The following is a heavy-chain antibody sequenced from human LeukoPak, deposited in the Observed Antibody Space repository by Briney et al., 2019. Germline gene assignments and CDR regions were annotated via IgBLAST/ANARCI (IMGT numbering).Heavy chain of an antibody. CDR3: ASRAYSGGDCYSCLH. Sequence: PGESLRLSWAVYGFTFSDYCIHCVRQAPGKGLEWVSSISSSGTSIYYADSFKGRFTMSRDNSTNTLYLQMSSLGADDTAVYYCASRAYSGGDCYSCLHWGQGTLLAVSS. J-gene: IGHJ1*01. V-gene: IGHV3-21*04. CDR2: ISSSGTSI. D-gene: IGHD2-21*02. CDR1: GFTFSDYC.